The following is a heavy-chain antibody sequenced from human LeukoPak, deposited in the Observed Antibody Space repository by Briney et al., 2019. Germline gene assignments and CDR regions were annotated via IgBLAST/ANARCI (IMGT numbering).Heavy chain of an antibody. Sequence: PGGSLRLSCAASGFTFSSYSMNWVRQAPGKGLEWVSYISSSSSTIYYADSVKGRFTISRDNANNSLYLQMNSLRAEDTAVYYCAREEPLQDFDLWGRGTLVTVSS. D-gene: IGHD4-11*01. CDR3: AREEPLQDFDL. J-gene: IGHJ2*01. V-gene: IGHV3-48*01. CDR2: ISSSSSTI. CDR1: GFTFSSYS.